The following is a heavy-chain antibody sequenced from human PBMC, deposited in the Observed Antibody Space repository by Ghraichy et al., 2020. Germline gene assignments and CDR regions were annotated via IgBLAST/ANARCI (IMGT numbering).Heavy chain of an antibody. V-gene: IGHV2-26*01. CDR1: GFSLSNARMG. Sequence: SGPTLVKPTETLTLTCTVSGFSLSNARMGVSWIRQPPGKALEWLAHIFSNDEKSYSTSLKSRLTISKDTSKSQVVLTMTNMDPVDTATYYCARTTFGRDCNWFDPWGQGTLVTVSS. D-gene: IGHD3-10*01. CDR3: ARTTFGRDCNWFDP. CDR2: IFSNDEK. J-gene: IGHJ5*02.